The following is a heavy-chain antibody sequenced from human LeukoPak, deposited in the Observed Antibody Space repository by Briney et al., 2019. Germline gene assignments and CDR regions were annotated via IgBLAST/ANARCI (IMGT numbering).Heavy chain of an antibody. D-gene: IGHD3-22*01. Sequence: ASVKVSCKASGYTFTSYYMHWVRQAPGQGLEWMGIINPSGGSTSYAQKFQGRVTMTTDTSTSTAYMEVRSLRSDDTAVYYCAREDWDDSSAYDSNTRGYGMDVWGQGTTVTVSS. CDR3: AREDWDDSSAYDSNTRGYGMDV. V-gene: IGHV1-46*01. J-gene: IGHJ6*02. CDR1: GYTFTSYY. CDR2: INPSGGST.